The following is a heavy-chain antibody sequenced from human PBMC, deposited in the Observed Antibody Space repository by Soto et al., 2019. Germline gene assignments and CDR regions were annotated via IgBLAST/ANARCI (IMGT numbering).Heavy chain of an antibody. CDR3: ASDSPPGDD. CDR1: GYTFTSYG. Sequence: QVQLVQSGAEVKKPGASVKVSCKASGYTFTSYGISWVRQAPGQGLEWMGWISAYNGNTNYGQKVQGRVTMTTDTCTRTAYMERRRPIFDDTAVYYRASDSPPGDDWGQGTRVTVSA. J-gene: IGHJ4*02. V-gene: IGHV1-18*01. CDR2: ISAYNGNT.